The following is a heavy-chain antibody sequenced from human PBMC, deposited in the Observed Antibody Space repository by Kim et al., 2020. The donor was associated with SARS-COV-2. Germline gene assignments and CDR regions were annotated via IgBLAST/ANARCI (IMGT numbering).Heavy chain of an antibody. J-gene: IGHJ4*02. CDR1: GFTFSSYW. D-gene: IGHD3-22*01. CDR2: INSDGSST. CDR3: ASPGAYYYDSIDY. V-gene: IGHV3-74*01. Sequence: GGSLRLSCAASGFTFSSYWMHWVRQAPGKGLVWVSRINSDGSSTSYADSVKGRFTISRDNAKNTLYLQMNSLRAEDTAVYYCASPGAYYYDSIDYWGQGTLVTVSS.